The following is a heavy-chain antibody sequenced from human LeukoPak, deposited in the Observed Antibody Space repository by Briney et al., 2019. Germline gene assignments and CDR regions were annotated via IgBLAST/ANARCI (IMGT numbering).Heavy chain of an antibody. CDR1: GGTFSSYA. Sequence: SVKVSCKASGGTFSSYAISWVRQAPGQGLEWMGRTIPIFGTANYAQKFQGRVTITTDESTSTAYMELSSLRSEDTAVYYCARDLDIVVVVAATRGAFDIWGQGTMVTVSS. D-gene: IGHD2-15*01. V-gene: IGHV1-69*05. CDR2: TIPIFGTA. J-gene: IGHJ3*02. CDR3: ARDLDIVVVVAATRGAFDI.